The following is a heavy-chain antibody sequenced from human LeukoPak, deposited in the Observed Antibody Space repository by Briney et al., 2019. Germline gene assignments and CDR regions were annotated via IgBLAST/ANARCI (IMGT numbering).Heavy chain of an antibody. J-gene: IGHJ4*02. V-gene: IGHV3-30-3*02. CDR3: AKSDLIPIAARLFH. Sequence: PGGSLRLSCAASGFTFSSYAMHWVRQAPGKGLEWVAVISYDGSNKYYADSVKGRFTISRDNSKNTLYLQMNSLRAEDTAVYYCAKSDLIPIAARLFHWGQGTLVTVSS. D-gene: IGHD6-6*01. CDR1: GFTFSSYA. CDR2: ISYDGSNK.